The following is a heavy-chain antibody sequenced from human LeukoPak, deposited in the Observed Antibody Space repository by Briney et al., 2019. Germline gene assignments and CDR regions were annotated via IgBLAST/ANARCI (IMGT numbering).Heavy chain of an antibody. CDR1: GYTFTSYG. D-gene: IGHD6-19*01. Sequence: GASVKVSCKASGYTFTSYGISWVRQAPGQGLEWMGWISAYNGNTNYAQKLQGRVTMTTDTSTSTAYMELRSLRSEDTAVYYCASSGWYPTRGYYYYMDVWGKGTTVTVSS. CDR3: ASSGWYPTRGYYYYMDV. J-gene: IGHJ6*03. V-gene: IGHV1-18*01. CDR2: ISAYNGNT.